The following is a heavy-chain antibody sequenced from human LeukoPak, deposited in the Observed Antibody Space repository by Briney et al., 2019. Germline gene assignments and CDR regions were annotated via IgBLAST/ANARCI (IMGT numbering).Heavy chain of an antibody. CDR3: ARGPYPNPRA. Sequence: PSETLSLTCTVSGGSISSYYWSWIRQPPGKGLEWIGEINHSGSTNFNPSLKSRVTISIDTPKNQFSLKLSSVTAADTAVYYCARGPYPNPRAWGQGTLVTVSS. CDR2: INHSGST. CDR1: GGSISSYY. J-gene: IGHJ5*02. D-gene: IGHD1-14*01. V-gene: IGHV4-34*01.